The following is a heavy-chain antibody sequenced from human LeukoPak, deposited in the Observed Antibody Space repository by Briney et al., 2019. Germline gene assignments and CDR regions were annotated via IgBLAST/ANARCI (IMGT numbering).Heavy chain of an antibody. J-gene: IGHJ4*02. CDR2: IYYSGST. CDR1: GGSISSYH. CDR3: ARAVSGRFDY. V-gene: IGHV4-59*08. D-gene: IGHD6-19*01. Sequence: SETLSLTCTVSGGSISSYHWGWIRQPPGKGLEWTGYIYYSGSTNYNPSLKSRVTISVDTSKNQFSLKLSSVTAADTAIYYCARAVSGRFDYWGQGTLVTVSS.